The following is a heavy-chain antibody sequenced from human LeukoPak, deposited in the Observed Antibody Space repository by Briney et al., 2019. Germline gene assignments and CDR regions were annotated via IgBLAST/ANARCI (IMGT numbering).Heavy chain of an antibody. V-gene: IGHV1-69*04. Sequence: GASVTVSCKASGGTFSIYAISWVRQAPGQGLEWMGRIIPILGIANYAQKFQGRVTITADKSTSTAYMELSSLRSEDTAVYYCARSIAVAGTKTDYWGQGTLVTVSS. CDR1: GGTFSIYA. CDR3: ARSIAVAGTKTDY. D-gene: IGHD6-19*01. J-gene: IGHJ4*02. CDR2: IIPILGIA.